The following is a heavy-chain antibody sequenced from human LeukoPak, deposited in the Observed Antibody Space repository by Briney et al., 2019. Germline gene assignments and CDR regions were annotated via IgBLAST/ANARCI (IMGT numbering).Heavy chain of an antibody. V-gene: IGHV4-39*07. D-gene: IGHD6-6*01. Sequence: PSETLSLTCTVSGGSISSSGSYWGWIRQPPGKGLEWIGSMYYSGNTYNPSLKSRVTILVDTSKNQFSLNLTSVNAADTAIYYCARVMAARREDLNWFDTWGQGTLVTVSS. CDR2: MYYSGNT. CDR3: ARVMAARREDLNWFDT. J-gene: IGHJ5*02. CDR1: GGSISSSGSY.